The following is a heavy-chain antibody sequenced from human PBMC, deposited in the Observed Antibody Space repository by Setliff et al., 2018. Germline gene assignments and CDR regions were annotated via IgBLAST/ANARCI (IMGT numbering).Heavy chain of an antibody. V-gene: IGHV4-4*07. CDR1: GGSISSHY. J-gene: IGHJ4*02. Sequence: SETLSLTCTVPGGSISSHYWTWIRQPAGKGLEWIGRLYTSGDTNCNPFLKSRVSMSLDTSKNQFSLKLSSVTAADTAVYYCARDRVVVLAGRRGFYFDYWGQGTLVTVSS. CDR2: LYTSGDT. CDR3: ARDRVVVLAGRRGFYFDY. D-gene: IGHD2-15*01.